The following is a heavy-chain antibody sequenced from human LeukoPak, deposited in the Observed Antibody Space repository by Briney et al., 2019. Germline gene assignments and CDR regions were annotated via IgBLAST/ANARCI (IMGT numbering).Heavy chain of an antibody. CDR1: GYTFTGYY. D-gene: IGHD4-23*01. CDR2: INPNSGGT. J-gene: IGHJ4*02. Sequence: ASMKVSCKASGYTFTGYYMHWVRQAPGQGLEWMGWINPNSGGTNYAQKFQGRVTMTRDTSISTAYMELSSLGSEDTAVYYCARETPSRYFDYWGQGTLVTVSS. CDR3: ARETPSRYFDY. V-gene: IGHV1-2*02.